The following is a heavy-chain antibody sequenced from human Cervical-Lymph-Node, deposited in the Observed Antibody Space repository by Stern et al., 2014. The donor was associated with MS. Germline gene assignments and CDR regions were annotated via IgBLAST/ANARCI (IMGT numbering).Heavy chain of an antibody. J-gene: IGHJ5*01. D-gene: IGHD1-26*01. Sequence: QVKLQESGPGLVKPSETVSLTCTVSGGSMSSKYWNWIRQPPGKGLEWIGYIYSDGSTNYNPSLKSRVVISLDKSTNQFSLSLTSVTAADTAVYYCARVTGRGTRQNWFDSWGQGTLVTVSS. CDR2: IYSDGST. CDR3: ARVTGRGTRQNWFDS. CDR1: GGSMSSKY. V-gene: IGHV4-59*01.